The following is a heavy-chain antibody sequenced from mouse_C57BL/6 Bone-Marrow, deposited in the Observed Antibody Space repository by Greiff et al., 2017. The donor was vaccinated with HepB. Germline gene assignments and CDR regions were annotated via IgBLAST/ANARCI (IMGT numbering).Heavy chain of an antibody. Sequence: VQLQQPGAELVRPGSSVKLSCKASGYTFTSYWMDWVKQRPGQGLEWIGNIYPSDSETHYNQKFKDKATLTVDKSSSTAYMQLSSLTSEDSAVYYCARWGYTGFAYWGRGTLVTVSA. CDR3: ARWGYTGFAY. D-gene: IGHD2-2*01. CDR1: GYTFTSYW. V-gene: IGHV1-61*01. J-gene: IGHJ3*01. CDR2: IYPSDSET.